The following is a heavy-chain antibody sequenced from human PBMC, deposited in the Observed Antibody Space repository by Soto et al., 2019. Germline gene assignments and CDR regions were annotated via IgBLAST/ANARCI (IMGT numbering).Heavy chain of an antibody. J-gene: IGHJ2*01. CDR2: IIPIFGTA. D-gene: IGHD5-12*01. V-gene: IGHV1-69*12. CDR3: ARGNHRWLQLWYFDL. CDR1: GGTVSSYT. Sequence: QVQLVQSGAEVKKPGSSVTVSCKASGGTVSSYTISWVRQAPGQGLEWMGGIIPIFGTANYAQKFQGRVTITADESTSTAYMELSSLRSEDTAVYYCARGNHRWLQLWYFDLWGRGTLVTFSS.